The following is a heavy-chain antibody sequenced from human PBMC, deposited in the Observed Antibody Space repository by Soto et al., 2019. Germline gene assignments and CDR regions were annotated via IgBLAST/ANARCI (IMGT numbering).Heavy chain of an antibody. J-gene: IGHJ4*02. CDR1: GVSISNTSYY. CDR3: ARHGSY. Sequence: QLQLQESGPGLVKPSETLSLTCSVSGVSISNTSYYWGLIRQPPGKGLEWVGTICFSGSTFYNPSLKGRVTISIATSKNQFSLRLSSVTAADTAVYYCARHGSYWGQGTLVTVSS. CDR2: ICFSGST. V-gene: IGHV4-39*01.